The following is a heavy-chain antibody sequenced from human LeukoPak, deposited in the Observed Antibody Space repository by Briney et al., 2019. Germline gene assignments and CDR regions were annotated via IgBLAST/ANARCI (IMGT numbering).Heavy chain of an antibody. Sequence: GGSLRLSCAASGFTFSCYAMHGVRQAAGKGLEWVAVISYDGSNKYYADSVKGRFTISRDKSKNTRYLQLSSLRAEDTAVYYCAKDTSSHYFDSSGYYWLGAFDIWGQGTMVTVSS. CDR3: AKDTSSHYFDSSGYYWLGAFDI. V-gene: IGHV3-30-3*01. J-gene: IGHJ3*02. D-gene: IGHD3-22*01. CDR1: GFTFSCYA. CDR2: ISYDGSNK.